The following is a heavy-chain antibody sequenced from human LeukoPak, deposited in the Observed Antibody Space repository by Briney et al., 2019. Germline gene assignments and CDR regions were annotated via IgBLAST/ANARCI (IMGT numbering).Heavy chain of an antibody. J-gene: IGHJ4*02. Sequence: PGGSLRLSCAASGFTFSSYAMSWVRQAPGKGLEWVSAISSSSSYIYYADSVKCRFTISRDNAKHSLYLQMHRLRAEDTAVYYCAAYSSSWSPSDYRGQGTLVTVSS. V-gene: IGHV3-21*01. CDR3: AAYSSSWSPSDY. D-gene: IGHD6-13*01. CDR1: GFTFSSYA. CDR2: ISSSSSYI.